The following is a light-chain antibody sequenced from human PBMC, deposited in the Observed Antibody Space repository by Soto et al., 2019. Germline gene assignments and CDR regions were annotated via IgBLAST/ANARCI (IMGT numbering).Light chain of an antibody. CDR1: QSVGSAY. Sequence: TQSPGTLSLSPWERATLSCRASQSVGSAYLAWYQQKSGQAPRLLIYGASRRATGIPDRFSGSGSGTNFSPTKSSLQPEDVATYYCQKENIAPMWTFGPGTKVDVK. CDR2: GAS. J-gene: IGKJ1*01. V-gene: IGKV3-20*01. CDR3: QKENIAPMWT.